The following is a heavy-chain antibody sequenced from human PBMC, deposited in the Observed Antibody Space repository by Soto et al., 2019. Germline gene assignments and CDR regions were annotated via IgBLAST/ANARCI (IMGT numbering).Heavy chain of an antibody. CDR1: GFTFSSYS. CDR2: ISSSSSTI. Sequence: EVQLVESGGGLVQPGGSLRLSCAASGFTFSSYSMNWVRQAPGKGLEWVSYISSSSSTIYYADSVKGRFTISRDNAKNSLXXQXNXXRAEDTAVYYCARDPLTYYYGSGSEGVYYYYGMDVWGQGTTVTVSS. V-gene: IGHV3-48*01. J-gene: IGHJ6*02. CDR3: ARDPLTYYYGSGSEGVYYYYGMDV. D-gene: IGHD3-10*01.